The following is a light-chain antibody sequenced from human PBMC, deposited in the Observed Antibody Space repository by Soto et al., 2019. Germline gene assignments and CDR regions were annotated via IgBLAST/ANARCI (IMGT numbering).Light chain of an antibody. J-gene: IGKJ1*01. CDR2: GAS. CDR1: QSVSSN. V-gene: IGKV3-15*01. Sequence: EIVVTQSPATLSVSPGERATLSCRASQSVSSNLAWYQQKPGQAPRLLIYGASTRATGITARFSGSGSGTEFTLTISNLQSEDFAVYYCQQYNNWPPWTFGQGTKVEIK. CDR3: QQYNNWPPWT.